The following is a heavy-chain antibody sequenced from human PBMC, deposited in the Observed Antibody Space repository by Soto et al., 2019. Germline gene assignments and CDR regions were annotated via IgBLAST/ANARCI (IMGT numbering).Heavy chain of an antibody. D-gene: IGHD3-22*01. J-gene: IGHJ4*01. Sequence: SETLSLTCTVSGGSISSGGYYWSWIRQHPGKGLEWIGYIYYGGSTYYNPSLKSRASISGDTSKNQFSLKLSSVTAADTAVYYCSRGGYYYENSGQNAYDYWGQGILVTVSS. V-gene: IGHV4-31*03. CDR3: SRGGYYYENSGQNAYDY. CDR1: GGSISSGGYY. CDR2: IYYGGST.